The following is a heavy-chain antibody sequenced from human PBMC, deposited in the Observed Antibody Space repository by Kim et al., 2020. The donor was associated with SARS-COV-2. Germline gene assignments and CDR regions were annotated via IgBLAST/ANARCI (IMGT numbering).Heavy chain of an antibody. V-gene: IGHV3-30*18. D-gene: IGHD6-25*01. CDR2: ISYDGSNK. J-gene: IGHJ6*02. Sequence: GGSLRLSCAASGFTFSSYGMHWVRQAPGKGLEWVAVISYDGSNKYYADSVKGRFTISRDNSKNTLYLQMNSLRAEDTAVYYCAKQRAPYEGGVDVWGQGT. CDR3: AKQRAPYEGGVDV. CDR1: GFTFSSYG.